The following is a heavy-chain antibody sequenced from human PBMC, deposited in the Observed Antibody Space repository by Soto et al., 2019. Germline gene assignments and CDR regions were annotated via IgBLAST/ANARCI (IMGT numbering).Heavy chain of an antibody. CDR1: GFTFSSYA. Sequence: GGSLRLSCAASGFTFSSYAMSWVRQAPGKGLEWVSAISGSGGSTYYADSVKGRFTISRDNSKNTLYLQMNSLRAEDTAVYYCAKSYIVLMVYAIRGFDYWGQGTLVTVSS. CDR3: AKSYIVLMVYAIRGFDY. V-gene: IGHV3-23*01. D-gene: IGHD2-8*01. J-gene: IGHJ4*02. CDR2: ISGSGGST.